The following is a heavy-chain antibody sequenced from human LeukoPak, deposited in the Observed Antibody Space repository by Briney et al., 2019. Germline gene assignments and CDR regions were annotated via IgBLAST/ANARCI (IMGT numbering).Heavy chain of an antibody. D-gene: IGHD3-10*01. CDR3: VRGGSGSGYLYYFDS. Sequence: ASVKVSCKASGYSFSGYSMHWVRQAPGQGLEWMGRITSNSGGTSFAQKFQGRVTMTRDTSINTAYMDLSGLASDDTAVYYCVRGGSGSGYLYYFDSWGQGTLVSVSS. V-gene: IGHV1-2*06. CDR2: ITSNSGGT. CDR1: GYSFSGYS. J-gene: IGHJ4*02.